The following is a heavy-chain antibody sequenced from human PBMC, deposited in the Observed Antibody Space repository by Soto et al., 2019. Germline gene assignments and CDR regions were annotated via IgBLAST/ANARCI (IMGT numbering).Heavy chain of an antibody. J-gene: IGHJ4*02. V-gene: IGHV4-38-2*02. Sequence: PSETLSLTCAVSGYSISTGFNWAWIRQPPGKGLEWIGSSYHSGSTYYNLSLKSRVTISSDASKDQISLKLSSVTAADTALYYCARDWGTGFYPLASWGQGTLVTVSS. CDR1: GYSISTGFN. CDR3: ARDWGTGFYPLAS. CDR2: SYHSGST. D-gene: IGHD6-19*01.